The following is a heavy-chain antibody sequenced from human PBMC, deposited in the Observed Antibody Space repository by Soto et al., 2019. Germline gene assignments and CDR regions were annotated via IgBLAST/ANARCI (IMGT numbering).Heavy chain of an antibody. D-gene: IGHD4-4*01. CDR1: GFTFSGYW. CDR2: IKHDGSVQ. J-gene: IGHJ4*02. CDR3: ARATYSNAWYRFDL. V-gene: IGHV3-7*03. Sequence: GGSLRLSCEASGFTFSGYWMSWVRQAPGKGLGWVADIKHDGSVQYYVDSVKGRFTISRDNAKKLLYLQMNGLRAEDTALYYCARATYSNAWYRFDLWGQGTLVTVSS.